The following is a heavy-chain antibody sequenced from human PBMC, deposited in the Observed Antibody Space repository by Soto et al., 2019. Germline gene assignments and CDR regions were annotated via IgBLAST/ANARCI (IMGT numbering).Heavy chain of an antibody. CDR2: IYYSGST. J-gene: IGHJ4*02. CDR1: GGSISSYY. V-gene: IGHV4-59*08. D-gene: IGHD3-16*01. Sequence: PSETLSLTCTVSGGSISSYYWSWIRQPPGKGLEWIGYIYYSGSTNYNPSLKSRVTISVDTSKNQFSLKLSSVTAADTAVFYCARQAFGYFDYWGQGTLVTVSS. CDR3: ARQAFGYFDY.